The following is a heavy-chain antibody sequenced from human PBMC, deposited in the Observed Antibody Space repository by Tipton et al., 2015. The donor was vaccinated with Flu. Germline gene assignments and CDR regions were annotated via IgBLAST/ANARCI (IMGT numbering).Heavy chain of an antibody. V-gene: IGHV4-59*03. CDR3: AKCIAVEGAMGHGLDV. CDR2: IFKTGST. Sequence: TLSLTCRVSGGSISNYYWSWIRQPPGKGLEWIGYIFKTGSTSYNASLKSRVTISGDTSENQISLNLISVTAADTAVYYCAKCIAVEGAMGHGLDVWGQGTTVTVSS. D-gene: IGHD6-19*01. J-gene: IGHJ6*02. CDR1: GGSISNYY.